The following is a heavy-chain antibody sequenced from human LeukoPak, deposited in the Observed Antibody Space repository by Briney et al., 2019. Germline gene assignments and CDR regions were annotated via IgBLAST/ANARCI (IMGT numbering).Heavy chain of an antibody. V-gene: IGHV1-2*02. D-gene: IGHD3-22*01. CDR2: INPNSGDT. CDR1: GYTFTGFY. CDR3: ARVGRYYDSTGSLDY. Sequence: ASVKVSCKASGYTFTGFYMHWVRQAPGQGLEWMGWINPNSGDTNYVQKFQDRVTMTRDTSISIAYMELSRLRSDDTAVYYCARVGRYYDSTGSLDYWGQGTLVTVSS. J-gene: IGHJ4*02.